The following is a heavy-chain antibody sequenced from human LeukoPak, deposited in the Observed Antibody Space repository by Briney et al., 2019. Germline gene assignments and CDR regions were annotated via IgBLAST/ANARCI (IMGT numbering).Heavy chain of an antibody. CDR3: ATEVEYSGSYLY. D-gene: IGHD1-26*01. V-gene: IGHV1-24*01. CDR2: FDPEDGET. Sequence: GASVKVSCKVSGYTLTELSMHWVRQAPGKGLEWMGGFDPEDGETIYAQKFQGRVTMTEDTSTDTAYMELGSLRSEDTAVYYCATEVEYSGSYLYWGQGTLVTVSS. J-gene: IGHJ4*02. CDR1: GYTLTELS.